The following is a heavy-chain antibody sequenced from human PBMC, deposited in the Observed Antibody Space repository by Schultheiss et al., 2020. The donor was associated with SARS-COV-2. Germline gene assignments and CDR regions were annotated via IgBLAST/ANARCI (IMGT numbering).Heavy chain of an antibody. CDR2: IYYSGST. CDR1: GGSFSGYY. CDR3: ARHKGGGYYDSSGSAPYYYYGMDV. V-gene: IGHV4-34*01. D-gene: IGHD3-22*01. Sequence: SETLSLTCAVYGGSFSGYYWGWIRQPPGKGLEWIGSIYYSGSTYYNPSLKSRVTISVDTSKNQFSLKLSSVTAADTAVYYCARHKGGGYYDSSGSAPYYYYGMDVWGQGTTVTVSS. J-gene: IGHJ6*02.